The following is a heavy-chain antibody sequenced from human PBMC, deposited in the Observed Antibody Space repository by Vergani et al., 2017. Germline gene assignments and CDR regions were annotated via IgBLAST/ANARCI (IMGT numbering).Heavy chain of an antibody. V-gene: IGHV4-34*01. CDR1: GGSFSGYY. D-gene: IGHD5-18*01. CDR3: ARGVDTATPDY. J-gene: IGHJ4*02. CDR2: INHSGST. Sequence: QVQLQQWGAGLLKPSETLSLTCAVYGGSFSGYYWSWIRQPAGKGLEWIGEINHSGSTNYNPPLKSRVTISVDTSKNQFSLKLSSVTAADTAVYYCARGVDTATPDYWGQGTLVTVSS.